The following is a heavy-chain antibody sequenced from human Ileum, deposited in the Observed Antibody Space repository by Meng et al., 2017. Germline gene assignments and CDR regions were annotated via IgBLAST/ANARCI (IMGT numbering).Heavy chain of an antibody. D-gene: IGHD3-22*01. J-gene: IGHJ4*02. CDR1: GFTFSSYA. Sequence: QVHLVESGGGVGQPGRSLRLSCAASGFTFSSYAVHWVRQAPGKGLEWVAVISFDGSNKYYIDSVKGRFTISRDNSKNTVFLQMGSLRAEDTALYYCARGLPYYDSTDYYRLDYWGQGTLVTVSS. V-gene: IGHV3-30-3*01. CDR2: ISFDGSNK. CDR3: ARGLPYYDSTDYYRLDY.